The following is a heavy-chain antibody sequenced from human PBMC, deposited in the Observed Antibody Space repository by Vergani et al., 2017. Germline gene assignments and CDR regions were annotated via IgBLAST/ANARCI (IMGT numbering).Heavy chain of an antibody. D-gene: IGHD4-17*01. CDR1: GYTFTDHY. J-gene: IGHJ6*02. CDR3: ATPQTVTTGGMEV. CDR2: VDPEDGET. V-gene: IGHV1-69-2*01. Sequence: EVQLVQSGAEVKKPGATMKISCKVSGYTFTDHYMHWVKQAPGKGLEWMGLVDPEDGETIYAEKFKGRVTIAAYTSTDTAHLELGSLRSEDTAVYYCATPQTVTTGGMEVWGQGTMVIVSS.